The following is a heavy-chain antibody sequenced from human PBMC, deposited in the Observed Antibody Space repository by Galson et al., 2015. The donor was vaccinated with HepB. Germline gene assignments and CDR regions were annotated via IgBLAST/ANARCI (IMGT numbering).Heavy chain of an antibody. J-gene: IGHJ4*02. CDR1: GFTFSSYG. CDR2: ISYDGSNK. Sequence: SLRLSCEASGFTFSSYGMHWVRQAPGQGLEWVAGISYDGSNKYYADSVKGRFTISRDNSKNTLYLQVNSLRTDDTAVYYCAKDPSPRGSYFDYWGQGTLVTVSS. D-gene: IGHD1-26*01. V-gene: IGHV3-30*18. CDR3: AKDPSPRGSYFDY.